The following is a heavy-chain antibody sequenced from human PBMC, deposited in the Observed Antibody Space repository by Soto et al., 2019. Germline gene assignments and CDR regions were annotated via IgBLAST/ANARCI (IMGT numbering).Heavy chain of an antibody. CDR3: ANNGEDSGYDSSAYYFAY. J-gene: IGHJ4*01. CDR2: ISGSGGST. D-gene: IGHD5-12*01. CDR1: GFTFSSYA. V-gene: IGHV3-23*01. Sequence: SGVFLRLCCAASGFTFSSYAMSWVRQAPGKGLEWVSAISGSGGSTYYADSVKGRFTISRDNSKNTLYLQMNSLRAEDTAVYYCANNGEDSGYDSSAYYFAYWGHGTLVPVSS.